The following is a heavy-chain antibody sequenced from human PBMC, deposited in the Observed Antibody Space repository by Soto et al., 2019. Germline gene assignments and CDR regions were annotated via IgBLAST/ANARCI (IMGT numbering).Heavy chain of an antibody. CDR3: ATETMITFGGLTVPFDY. V-gene: IGHV1-24*01. Sequence: ASVKVSCKVSGYTLTELSMHWVRQAPGKGLEWMGGFDPEDGETIYAQKFQGRVTMTEDTSTDTAYMELSSLRSEDTAVYYCATETMITFGGLTVPFDYWGQGTLVTLSS. CDR2: FDPEDGET. D-gene: IGHD3-16*02. CDR1: GYTLTELS. J-gene: IGHJ4*02.